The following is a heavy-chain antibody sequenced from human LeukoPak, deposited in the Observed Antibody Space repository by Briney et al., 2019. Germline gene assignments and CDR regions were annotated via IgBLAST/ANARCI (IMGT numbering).Heavy chain of an antibody. CDR1: GGSISSGSYY. J-gene: IGHJ3*02. Sequence: PSQTLSLTCTVSGGSISSGSYYWSWIRQPAGKGLECIGRIYTSGSTNYNPSLKSRVTISVDTSKNQFSLKLSSVTAADTAVYYCARDESVVVMASDAFDIWGQGTMVTVSS. CDR2: IYTSGST. CDR3: ARDESVVVMASDAFDI. V-gene: IGHV4-61*02. D-gene: IGHD3-22*01.